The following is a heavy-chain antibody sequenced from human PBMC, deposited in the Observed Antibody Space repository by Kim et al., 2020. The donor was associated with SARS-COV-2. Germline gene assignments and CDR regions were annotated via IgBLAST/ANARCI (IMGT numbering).Heavy chain of an antibody. J-gene: IGHJ4*02. V-gene: IGHV3-11*03. D-gene: IGHD3-22*01. Sequence: TNYADSVKGRFTISRDNAKNSLYLQMNSLRAEDTAVYYCARSTRSSGYSYWGQGTLVTVSS. CDR3: ARSTRSSGYSY. CDR2: T.